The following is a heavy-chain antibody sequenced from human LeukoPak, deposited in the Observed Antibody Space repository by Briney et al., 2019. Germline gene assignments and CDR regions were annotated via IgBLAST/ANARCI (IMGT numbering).Heavy chain of an antibody. Sequence: PGGSLRLSCAASGFTLSSYEMNWVRQAPGKGLEWVSYISSSGSTIYYADSVKGRFTISRDNAKNSLYLQMNSLRAEDTAVYYCARGRRSPYYYGSGSYEDYWGQGTLVTVSS. J-gene: IGHJ4*02. V-gene: IGHV3-48*03. CDR2: ISSSGSTI. CDR1: GFTLSSYE. D-gene: IGHD3-10*01. CDR3: ARGRRSPYYYGSGSYEDY.